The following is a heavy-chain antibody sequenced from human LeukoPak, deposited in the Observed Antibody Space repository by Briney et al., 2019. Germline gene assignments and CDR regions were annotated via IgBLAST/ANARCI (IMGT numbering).Heavy chain of an antibody. CDR1: GFTVSSNY. V-gene: IGHV3-53*01. CDR3: ARGLYDFWIGYYFDY. CDR2: IYSGGST. J-gene: IGHJ4*02. Sequence: PGGSLRLSCAASGFTVSSNYMSWVRQAPGKGLEWVSVIYSGGSTYYADSVKGRFTISRDNSKNTLYLQMNSLRAEDTAVYYCARGLYDFWIGYYFDYWGQGTLVAVSS. D-gene: IGHD3-3*01.